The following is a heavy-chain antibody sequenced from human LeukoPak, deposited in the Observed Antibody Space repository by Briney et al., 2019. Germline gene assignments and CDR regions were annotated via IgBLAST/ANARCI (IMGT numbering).Heavy chain of an antibody. Sequence: AGGSLRLSCAASGFTFSSYSMNWVRQAPGKGLEWVSSISSSSSYIYYADSVKGRFTISRDNAKNSLYLQMNSLRAEDTAVYYCARVRRYCSSTSCYTWDYWGQGTLVTVSS. V-gene: IGHV3-21*01. J-gene: IGHJ4*02. D-gene: IGHD2-2*02. CDR1: GFTFSSYS. CDR2: ISSSSSYI. CDR3: ARVRRYCSSTSCYTWDY.